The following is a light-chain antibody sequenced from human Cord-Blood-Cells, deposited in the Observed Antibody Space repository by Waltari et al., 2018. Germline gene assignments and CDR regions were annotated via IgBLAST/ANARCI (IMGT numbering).Light chain of an antibody. CDR3: QQYNNWPMYT. CDR1: QSVSSN. CDR2: GAS. J-gene: IGKJ2*01. Sequence: EIVMTQSPATLSVSPVERATLSCRASQSVSSNLAWYLQKPGQAPRLLIYGASTRATGIPARFSGSGSGTEFTLTISSLQSEDFAVYYCQQYNNWPMYTFGQGTKLEIK. V-gene: IGKV3-15*01.